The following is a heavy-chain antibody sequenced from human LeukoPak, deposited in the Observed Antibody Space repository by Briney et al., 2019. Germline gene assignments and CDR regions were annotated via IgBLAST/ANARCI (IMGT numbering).Heavy chain of an antibody. CDR3: ARDLFGDGGNSAVDDY. CDR2: INPNSGGT. J-gene: IGHJ4*02. V-gene: IGHV1-2*02. Sequence: GASVKVSCKASGYTFTGYYMHWVRQAPGQGLEWMGWINPNSGGTNYAQKFQGRVTMTRDTSISTAYMELSRLRSDDTAVYYCARDLFGDGGNSAVDDYWGQGTLVTVSS. D-gene: IGHD4-23*01. CDR1: GYTFTGYY.